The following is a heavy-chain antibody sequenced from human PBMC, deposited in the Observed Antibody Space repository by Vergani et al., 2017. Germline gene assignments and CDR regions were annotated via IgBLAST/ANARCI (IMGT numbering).Heavy chain of an antibody. D-gene: IGHD1-26*01. CDR3: ARDVVGATTPGAFDP. J-gene: IGHJ5*02. CDR1: GYSISSGYY. CDR2: IYTSGST. Sequence: QVQLQESGPGLVKPSETLSLTCAVSGYSISSGYYWGWIRQPPGKGLEWIGRIYTSGSTNYNPSLKSRVTISVDTSKNQFSLKLSSVTAADTAVYYCARDVVGATTPGAFDPWGQGTLVTVSS. V-gene: IGHV4-38-2*01.